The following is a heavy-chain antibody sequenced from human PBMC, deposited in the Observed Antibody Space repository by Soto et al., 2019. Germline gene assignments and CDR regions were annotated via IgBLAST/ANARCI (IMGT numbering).Heavy chain of an antibody. J-gene: IGHJ5*02. D-gene: IGHD6-19*01. CDR1: GVSSSSSSYY. V-gene: IGHV4-39*01. CDR3: ARQSSGWYNWFDP. Sequence: TSETLSLTCSFSGVSSSSSSYYLGWIRQPPGKGLEWIGSIYYSGSIYYNPSLKSRVTISVDTSKNQFSLKLSSVTAAETAVYYCARQSSGWYNWFDPWGQGTLVTVSS. CDR2: IYYSGSI.